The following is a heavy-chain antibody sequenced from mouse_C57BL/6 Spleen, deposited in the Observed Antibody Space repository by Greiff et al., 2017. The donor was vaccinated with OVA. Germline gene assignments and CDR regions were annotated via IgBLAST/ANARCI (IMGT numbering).Heavy chain of an antibody. V-gene: IGHV1-82*01. Sequence: VQVVESGPELVKPGASVKISCKASGYAFSSSWMNWVKQRPGKGLEWIGRIYPGDGDTNYNGKFKGKATLTADKSSSTAYMQLSSLTSEDSSVYFCARGDYYGQSSFDYWGQGTTLTVSS. CDR1: GYAFSSSW. J-gene: IGHJ2*01. D-gene: IGHD1-1*01. CDR2: IYPGDGDT. CDR3: ARGDYYGQSSFDY.